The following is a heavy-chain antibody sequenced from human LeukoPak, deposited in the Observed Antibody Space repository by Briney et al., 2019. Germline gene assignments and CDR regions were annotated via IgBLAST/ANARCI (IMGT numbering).Heavy chain of an antibody. CDR2: IYYSGST. Sequence: SETLSLTCTVSGGSISSGDYYWSWIRQPPGKGLEWIGYIYYSGSTYYNPSLKSRVTISVDTSKNQFSLKLSSVTAADRAVYYCARDNGAGASSGYLDYWGQGTLVTVSS. V-gene: IGHV4-30-4*01. J-gene: IGHJ4*02. D-gene: IGHD3-22*01. CDR3: ARDNGAGASSGYLDY. CDR1: GGSISSGDYY.